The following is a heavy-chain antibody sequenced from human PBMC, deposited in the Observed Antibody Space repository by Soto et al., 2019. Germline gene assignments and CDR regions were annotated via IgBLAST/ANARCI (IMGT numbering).Heavy chain of an antibody. D-gene: IGHD2-2*02. CDR3: ARALHFSSTSCYIRGGPYSWFDP. CDR1: GGSISSYY. CDR2: IYYSGST. J-gene: IGHJ5*02. Sequence: PSETLSLTCTVSGGSISSYYWSWIRQPPGKGLEWIGYIYYSGSTNYNPSLKSRVTISVDTSKNQFSLKLSSVTAAETAVYYCARALHFSSTSCYIRGGPYSWFDPWGQGTLVTVSS. V-gene: IGHV4-59*01.